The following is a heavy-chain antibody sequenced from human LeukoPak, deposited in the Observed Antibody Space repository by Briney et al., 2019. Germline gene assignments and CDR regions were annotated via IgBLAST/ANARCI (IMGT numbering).Heavy chain of an antibody. D-gene: IGHD5-18*01. V-gene: IGHV5-10-1*01. CDR2: VDPIDSYT. CDR3: ARARVDTAMADFDY. J-gene: IGHJ4*02. Sequence: KPGESLRISCKASGYRFPSYWITWVRQMPGKGLEWMGGVDPIDSYTTYSPSFQGHVTISADKSIATVYLQWSSLKASDTAMYYCARARVDTAMADFDYWGQGTLVTVSS. CDR1: GYRFPSYW.